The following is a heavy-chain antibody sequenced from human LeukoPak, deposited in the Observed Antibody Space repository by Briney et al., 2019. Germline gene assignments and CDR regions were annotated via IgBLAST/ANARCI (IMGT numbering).Heavy chain of an antibody. Sequence: ASVKVSCKASGYTFTSYYIHWVRQAPGQGLEWMAVINPSGGGTSYAQKFQGRVTMTRDTSTSTVYMDLRSLRSEDTAVYFCARDMLAVPSNWFDPWGQGTLVTVSS. V-gene: IGHV1-46*01. D-gene: IGHD2-8*01. J-gene: IGHJ5*02. CDR1: GYTFTSYY. CDR3: ARDMLAVPSNWFDP. CDR2: INPSGGGT.